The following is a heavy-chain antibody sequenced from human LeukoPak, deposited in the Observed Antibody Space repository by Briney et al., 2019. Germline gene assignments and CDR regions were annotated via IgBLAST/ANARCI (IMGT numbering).Heavy chain of an antibody. CDR1: GGTFLTYP. V-gene: IGHV1-69*05. D-gene: IGHD3-10*01. CDR3: ASGGLGRSWDWFDS. Sequence: SVKVSCKASGGTFLTYPISWVRQAPGQGLEWMGGLTQVFGSTQYAQKFQGRVTITTDESTTTAYMELSSLRSDDTAVYYCASGGLGRSWDWFDSWGQGTLVTVSS. CDR2: LTQVFGST. J-gene: IGHJ5*01.